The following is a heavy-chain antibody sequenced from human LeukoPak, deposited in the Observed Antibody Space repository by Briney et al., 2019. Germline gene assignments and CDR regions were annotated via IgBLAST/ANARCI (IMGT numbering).Heavy chain of an antibody. CDR2: ISIGSTYV. CDR1: GFTFSTYS. V-gene: IGHV3-21*01. CDR3: ARGVSGATALDF. J-gene: IGHJ4*02. Sequence: GGSLRLSCTASGFTFSTYSMNWVRPAPGKGLEWVSYISIGSTYVYYADSVKDRFTVFRDNAKNSLVLQMNSLRAEDTAVYYCARGVSGATALDFWGQGTLVTVSS. D-gene: IGHD4/OR15-4a*01.